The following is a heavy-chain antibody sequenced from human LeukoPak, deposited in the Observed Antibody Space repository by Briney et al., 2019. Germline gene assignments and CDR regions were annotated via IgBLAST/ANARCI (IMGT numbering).Heavy chain of an antibody. CDR1: GFTFSTYS. CDR2: ISGSGGST. D-gene: IGHD1-1*01. Sequence: GGSLRLSCAASGFTFSTYSMHWVRQAPGKGLEWVSGISGSGGSTYYADAVKGRFTISRDNSKKTLYLQMNSLGTEDTAVYYCARATDLFDYWGQGTLVTVSS. J-gene: IGHJ4*02. CDR3: ARATDLFDY. V-gene: IGHV3-23*01.